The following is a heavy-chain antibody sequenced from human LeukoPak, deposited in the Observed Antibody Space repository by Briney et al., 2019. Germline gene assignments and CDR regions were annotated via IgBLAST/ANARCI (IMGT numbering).Heavy chain of an antibody. V-gene: IGHV1-8*03. J-gene: IGHJ5*01. CDR2: MNPNSGDT. Sequence: GASVKVSCKASGYTFTSYEINWVRQATGQGLEWMGRMNPNSGDTVYAQKFQGRVIITRSTSISTAYMELSSLRSEDTAVYYCATAGDFWSGYFRGFDSWGQGTLVTVSS. CDR3: ATAGDFWSGYFRGFDS. CDR1: GYTFTSYE. D-gene: IGHD3-3*01.